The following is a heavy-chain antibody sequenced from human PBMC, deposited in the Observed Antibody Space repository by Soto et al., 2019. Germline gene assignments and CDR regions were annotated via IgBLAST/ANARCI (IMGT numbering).Heavy chain of an antibody. Sequence: GGSLRLSCAASGFTFSSYAMSWVRQAPGKGLEWVSAISGSGGSTYYADSVKGRFTISRDNSKNTLYLQMNSLRAEDTAVYYCAKDLRIQLWSPEYYFDYWGQGTLVTVSS. CDR2: ISGSGGST. D-gene: IGHD5-18*01. V-gene: IGHV3-23*01. CDR1: GFTFSSYA. J-gene: IGHJ4*02. CDR3: AKDLRIQLWSPEYYFDY.